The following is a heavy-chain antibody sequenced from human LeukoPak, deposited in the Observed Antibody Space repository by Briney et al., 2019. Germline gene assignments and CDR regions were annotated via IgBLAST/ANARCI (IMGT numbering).Heavy chain of an antibody. CDR3: ARDRSSVDYWYFDL. CDR1: GFTFDDYG. D-gene: IGHD3-22*01. Sequence: PGGSLRLSCAASGFTFDDYGMSWVRQAPGKGLEWVSGINWNGGSTGYADSVKGRFTISRDNAKNSLYLQMNSLRAEDTALYYCARDRSSVDYWYFDLRGRGTLVTVSS. V-gene: IGHV3-20*04. J-gene: IGHJ2*01. CDR2: INWNGGST.